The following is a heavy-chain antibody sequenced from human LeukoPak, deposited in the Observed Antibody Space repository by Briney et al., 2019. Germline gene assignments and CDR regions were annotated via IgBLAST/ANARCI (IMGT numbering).Heavy chain of an antibody. CDR2: ISGSSGST. V-gene: IGHV3-23*01. CDR1: GFTFSTYA. J-gene: IGHJ4*02. CDR3: AKDVFRAYGDWTLYYFDY. D-gene: IGHD4-17*01. Sequence: GGSLRLSCAASGFTFSTYAMSWVRQAPGKGVERVSGISGSSGSTYYADSVKGRFTISRDNSKNTLDLQMNSLRAEDTAVYYWAKDVFRAYGDWTLYYFDYWGQGTLVTVSS.